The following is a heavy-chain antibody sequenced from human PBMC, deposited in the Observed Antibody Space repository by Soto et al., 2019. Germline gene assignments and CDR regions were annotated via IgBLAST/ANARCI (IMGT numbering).Heavy chain of an antibody. CDR2: IYATGTT. CDR3: GRDGKKTLRYCVDN. J-gene: IGHJ4*02. D-gene: IGHD2-8*02. V-gene: IGHV4-4*07. CDR1: GASISGFY. Sequence: SETLSLTCTVSGASISGFYWSWIRKSAGKGLEWIGRIYATGTTDYNPSLKSRVMMSVDTSKKQFSLKLRSVTAADTAVDYCGRDGKKTLRYCVDNWGQG.